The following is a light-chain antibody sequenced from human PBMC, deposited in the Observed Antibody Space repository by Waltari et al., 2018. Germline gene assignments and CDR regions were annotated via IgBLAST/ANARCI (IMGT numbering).Light chain of an antibody. CDR2: VTS. CDR3: QQSYSTWT. J-gene: IGKJ1*01. V-gene: IGKV1-39*01. CDR1: QSINTN. Sequence: DIQMTQSPSSLSASVGDRVIITFRASQSINTNLNWYPQKPGKGPKLLIYVTSSLQSGVPSRFSGTGSGTDFTLTINSLQPEDFATYYCQQSYSTWTFGQGTKVEIK.